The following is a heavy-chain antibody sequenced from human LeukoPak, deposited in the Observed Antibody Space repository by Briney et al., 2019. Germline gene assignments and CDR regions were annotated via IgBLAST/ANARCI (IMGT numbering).Heavy chain of an antibody. CDR2: ISSSSSYI. CDR3: ARAQLSIVVVPAATGSGYYDGMDV. J-gene: IGHJ6*04. D-gene: IGHD2-2*01. CDR1: GFTFSSYS. V-gene: IGHV3-21*01. Sequence: GGSLRLSCAASGFTFSSYSMNWVRQAPGKGLEWVSSISSSSSYIYYADSVKGRFTISRDNAKNSLYLQMNSLRAEDTAVYDCARAQLSIVVVPAATGSGYYDGMDVWGKGTTVTVSS.